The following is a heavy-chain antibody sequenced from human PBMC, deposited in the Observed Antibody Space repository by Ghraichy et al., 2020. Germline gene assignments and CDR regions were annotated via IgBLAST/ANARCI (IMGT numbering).Heavy chain of an antibody. D-gene: IGHD3-3*01. CDR2: IYYSGTT. Sequence: SETLSLTCTVSGGSFRTTNYYWGWIRQPPGKGLEWIASIYYSGTTYYNSALKRRATISMDTSKSQFSLRLSSVTAADTAVYFCAREAYDLFFFDYWGQGSLVTVSS. CDR3: AREAYDLFFFDY. J-gene: IGHJ4*02. CDR1: GGSFRTTNYY. V-gene: IGHV4-39*02.